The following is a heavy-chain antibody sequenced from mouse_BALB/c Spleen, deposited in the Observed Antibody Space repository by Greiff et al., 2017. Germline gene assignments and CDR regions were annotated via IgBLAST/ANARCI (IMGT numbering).Heavy chain of an antibody. CDR1: GYTFTSYW. V-gene: IGHV1-69*02. J-gene: IGHJ3*01. Sequence: VQLQQPGAELVRPGASVKLSCKASGYTFTSYWINWVKQRPGQGLEWIGNIYPSDSYTNYNQKFKDKATLTVDKSSSTAYMQLSSPTSEDSAVYYCTRYGNYGWFAYWGQGTLVTVSA. CDR2: IYPSDSYT. CDR3: TRYGNYGWFAY. D-gene: IGHD2-1*01.